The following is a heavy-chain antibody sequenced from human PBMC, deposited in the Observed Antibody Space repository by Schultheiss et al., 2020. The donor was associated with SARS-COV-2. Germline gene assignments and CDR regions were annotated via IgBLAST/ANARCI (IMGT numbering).Heavy chain of an antibody. V-gene: IGHV4-61*05. D-gene: IGHD2-21*02. CDR3: TRGPVTNCAGADCLPRF. J-gene: IGHJ1*01. CDR2: IYYSGST. CDR1: GGSISSSSYY. Sequence: SETLSLTCTVSGGSISSSSYYWGWIRQPPGKGLEWIGYIYYSGSTNYNPSLKSRVTISVDTSKNQFSLKLSSVTAADTAVYYCTRGPVTNCAGADCLPRFWGQGTLVTVSS.